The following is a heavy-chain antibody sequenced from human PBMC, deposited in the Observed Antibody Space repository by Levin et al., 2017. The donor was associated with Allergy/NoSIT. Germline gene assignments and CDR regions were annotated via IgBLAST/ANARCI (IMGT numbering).Heavy chain of an antibody. CDR2: IYYSGST. Sequence: SETLSLTCTVSGGSISSYYWSWIRQPPGKGLEWIGYIYYSGSTNYNPSLKSRVTISVDTSKNQFSLKLSSVTAADTAVYYCARGRAAYENDAFDIWGQGTMVTVSS. D-gene: IGHD2-15*01. J-gene: IGHJ3*02. CDR3: ARGRAAYENDAFDI. V-gene: IGHV4-59*01. CDR1: GGSISSYY.